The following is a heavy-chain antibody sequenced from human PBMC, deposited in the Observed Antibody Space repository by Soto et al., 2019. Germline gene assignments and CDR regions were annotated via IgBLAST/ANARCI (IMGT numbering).Heavy chain of an antibody. V-gene: IGHV3-48*01. CDR3: ARDRSDRPDY. Sequence: GGSLRLSCAASGFTFSSFGMNWVRQAPGKGLEWVSYIGTSSRSLYYADSVKGRFTISRDNAENSLYLQMNSLRAEDTAVYYCARDRSDRPDYWGQGTLVNGSS. CDR2: IGTSSRSL. D-gene: IGHD6-6*01. CDR1: GFTFSSFG. J-gene: IGHJ4*02.